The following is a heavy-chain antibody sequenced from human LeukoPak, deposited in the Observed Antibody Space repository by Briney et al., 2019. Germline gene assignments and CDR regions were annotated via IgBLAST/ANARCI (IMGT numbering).Heavy chain of an antibody. CDR3: AKANCGSECYYYLDS. V-gene: IGHV3-23*01. D-gene: IGHD2-21*01. CDR1: GFTFSSYA. CDR2: ISGSGGNT. Sequence: PGGSLTLSCAASGFTFSSYALSWVRQAAGKGLEWVSGISGSGGNTYYADSVKGRFTISRDNSKSTLYLQMNSLRAEDTAVYYCAKANCGSECYYYLDSWGQGTLVTVSS. J-gene: IGHJ4*02.